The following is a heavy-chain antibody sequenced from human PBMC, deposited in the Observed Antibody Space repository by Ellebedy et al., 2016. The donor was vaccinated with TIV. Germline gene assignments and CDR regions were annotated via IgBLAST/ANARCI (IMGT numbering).Heavy chain of an antibody. J-gene: IGHJ4*02. Sequence: GESLKISCAASGFTVSGDYMSWVRQAPGKGLEWVSIMDAGGNTHYPDPVKGRFTVSRDNSKNTLYLQINSLRAEDTAVYYCAGGTYWGQGTLVTVSS. V-gene: IGHV3-53*01. CDR2: MDAGGNT. CDR1: GFTVSGDY. CDR3: AGGTY.